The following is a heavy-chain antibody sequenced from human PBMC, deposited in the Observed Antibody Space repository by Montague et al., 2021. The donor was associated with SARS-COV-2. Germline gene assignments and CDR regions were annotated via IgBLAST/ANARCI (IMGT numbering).Heavy chain of an antibody. V-gene: IGHV4-39*07. J-gene: IGHJ6*02. D-gene: IGHD6-13*01. CDR2: IYYSGST. Sequence: SETLSLTCTVSGGSISSSSYYWGWIRQPPGKGLEWIGSIYYSGSTYYNPSLKSRVTISVDTSKNQFSLKLSSVTAADTAVCYCARVWRQQLVRLSCLDVWGQGTPVTVSS. CDR1: GGSISSSSYY. CDR3: ARVWRQQLVRLSCLDV.